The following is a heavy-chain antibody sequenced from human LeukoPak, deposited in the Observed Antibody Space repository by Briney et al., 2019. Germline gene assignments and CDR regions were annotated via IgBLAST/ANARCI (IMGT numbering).Heavy chain of an antibody. CDR2: ISGSGGST. J-gene: IGHJ4*02. D-gene: IGHD4-17*01. CDR1: GFTFSSYA. CDR3: AKVVGFTVTKRLFDY. V-gene: IGHV3-23*01. Sequence: PGGSLRLSCAASGFTFSSYAMSWVRQAPGKGLEWVSAISGSGGSTYYADSVKGRFTISRDNSKNTLYLQMNSLRAEDTAVYYCAKVVGFTVTKRLFDYWGQGTLVTVSS.